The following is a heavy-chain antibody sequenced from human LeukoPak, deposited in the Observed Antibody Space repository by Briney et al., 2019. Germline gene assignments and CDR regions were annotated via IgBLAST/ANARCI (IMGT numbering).Heavy chain of an antibody. CDR2: FDTEDGET. CDR3: ATIYSSSYVWRNY. CDR1: GYTLTELS. J-gene: IGHJ4*02. V-gene: IGHV1-24*01. Sequence: ASVKVSCKVSGYTLTELSIYWVRQAPGEGLEWMGGFDTEDGETIYAQKFQGRVTMTEDTSTDTAYMELSSLRSEDTAVYYCATIYSSSYVWRNYWGQGTLVTVSS. D-gene: IGHD6-6*01.